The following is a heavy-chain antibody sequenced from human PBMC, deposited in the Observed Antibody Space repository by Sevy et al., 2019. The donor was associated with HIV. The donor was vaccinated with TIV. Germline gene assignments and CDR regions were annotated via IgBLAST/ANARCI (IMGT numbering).Heavy chain of an antibody. CDR3: ARGVRGYSGYDSYYFDY. V-gene: IGHV1-69*13. Sequence: ASVKVSCKASGGTFSSYAISWVRQAPGQGLEWMGGIIPIFGTANYAQRFQGRVTITADESTSTAYMELSSQRSEDTAVYYCARGVRGYSGYDSYYFDYWGQGTLVTVSS. D-gene: IGHD5-12*01. J-gene: IGHJ4*02. CDR2: IIPIFGTA. CDR1: GGTFSSYA.